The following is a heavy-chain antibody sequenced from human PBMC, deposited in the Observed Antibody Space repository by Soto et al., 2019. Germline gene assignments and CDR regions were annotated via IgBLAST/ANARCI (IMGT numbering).Heavy chain of an antibody. D-gene: IGHD3-10*01. CDR1: GGSISSGGYY. CDR2: IFDSGST. CDR3: ARDGGSGSRWWLDP. V-gene: IGHV4-31*03. Sequence: QVQLQESGPGLVKPSETLSLTCSVSGGSISSGGYYWSWIRQHPGEGLEWIGYIFDSGSTSYNPSLKSRLIISADSSKNQFSLRLTSVTAADTAVYYCARDGGSGSRWWLDPWGQGTPVTVSS. J-gene: IGHJ5*02.